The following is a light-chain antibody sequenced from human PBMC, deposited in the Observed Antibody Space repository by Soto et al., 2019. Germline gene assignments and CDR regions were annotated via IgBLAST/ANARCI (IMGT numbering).Light chain of an antibody. CDR3: QQYNSYSIP. V-gene: IGKV1-5*01. CDR2: DVS. CDR1: PRISRW. Sequence: DFLLTQSTSTLSASFGDRVTTSCGASPRISRWLAWYQQKPGRAPKLFIYDVSSLKSGVPSRFSGSGYGTEFNLPISSLQTDDSATYYCQQYNSYSIPFGQGTRLEI. J-gene: IGKJ5*01.